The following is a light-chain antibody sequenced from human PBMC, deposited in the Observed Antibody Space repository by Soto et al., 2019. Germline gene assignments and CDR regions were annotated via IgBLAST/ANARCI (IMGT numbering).Light chain of an antibody. Sequence: QSVLTQPPSASGTPGQRVTISCSGSSSNTGSNYVYWYQQLPGTAPKLLIDTNNQRPSGVPDRFSGSKSGTSASLALSGLRSEDEANYYCAAWDDSLSGRVFGGGTKLTVL. V-gene: IGLV1-47*01. CDR1: SSNTGSNY. CDR3: AAWDDSLSGRV. J-gene: IGLJ2*01. CDR2: TNN.